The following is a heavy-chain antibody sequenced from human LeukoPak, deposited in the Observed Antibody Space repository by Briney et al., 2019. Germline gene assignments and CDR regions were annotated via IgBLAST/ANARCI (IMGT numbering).Heavy chain of an antibody. Sequence: GGSLRLSCAASGLTFSSYAMHWVRQAPGKGLEWVAVISYDGSNKYYADSVKGRFTISRDNSKNTLYLQMSSLRAEDTAVYYCASQRITMVRGASDYWGQGTLVTVSS. CDR3: ASQRITMVRGASDY. CDR1: GLTFSSYA. CDR2: ISYDGSNK. D-gene: IGHD3-10*01. V-gene: IGHV3-30*04. J-gene: IGHJ4*02.